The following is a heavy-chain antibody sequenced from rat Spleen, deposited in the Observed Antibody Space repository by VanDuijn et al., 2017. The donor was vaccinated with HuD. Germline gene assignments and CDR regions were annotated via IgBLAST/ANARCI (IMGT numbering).Heavy chain of an antibody. Sequence: QVQLKESGPDLVQPSQTLSLTCTVSGFSLTSYYVNWVRQPPGKGLEWMGVIWIDGNTAYNSLLKSRLRISRDTSKNQVFLQMNSLQTDDSGTYYCARHDYHFGYGGQGGKVTVSS. CDR2: IWIDGNT. D-gene: IGHD1-12*01. J-gene: IGHJ2*01. V-gene: IGHV2-43*01. CDR3: ARHDYHFGY. CDR1: GFSLTSYY.